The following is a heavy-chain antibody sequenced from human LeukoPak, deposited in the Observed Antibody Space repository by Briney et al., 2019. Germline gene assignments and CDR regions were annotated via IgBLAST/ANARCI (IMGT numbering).Heavy chain of an antibody. CDR3: AKRTKRGYSDY. V-gene: IGHV1-46*01. D-gene: IGHD1-14*01. J-gene: IGHJ4*02. CDR2: INPSGGST. CDR1: GYTFTIYY. Sequence: ASVKVSFKASGYTFTIYYRHSVRHAPGQGLEWMGIINPSGGSTSYAQKFQGRVTMTRDTSTSTVYMELSSLRSEDTAVYYCAKRTKRGYSDYWGQGTLVTVSS.